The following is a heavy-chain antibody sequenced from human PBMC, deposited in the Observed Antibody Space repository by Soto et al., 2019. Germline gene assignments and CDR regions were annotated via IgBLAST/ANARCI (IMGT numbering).Heavy chain of an antibody. Sequence: QVQLVQSGAEVKKPGSSVKVSCRASGGTFSSYAISWVRQAPGQGLEWMGGISPIFGTANYAQKFQGRVTITADESTSTAYMALSSLRSEATAVYYGARGGITVYAFDIWGQGTMVTVSS. D-gene: IGHD3-16*01. CDR3: ARGGITVYAFDI. CDR1: GGTFSSYA. V-gene: IGHV1-69*01. J-gene: IGHJ3*02. CDR2: ISPIFGTA.